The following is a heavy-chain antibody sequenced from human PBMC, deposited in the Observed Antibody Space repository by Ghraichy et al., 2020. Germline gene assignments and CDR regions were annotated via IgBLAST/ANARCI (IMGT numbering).Heavy chain of an antibody. V-gene: IGHV3-23*01. Sequence: GGSLRLSCAASGFTFSSYAMSWVRQAPGKGLEWVSAISGSGGSTYYADSVKGRFTISRDNSKNTLYLQMNSLRAEDTAVYYCALHGGGGNSRSIVYDAFDIWGQGTMVTVSS. CDR3: ALHGGGGNSRSIVYDAFDI. CDR1: GFTFSSYA. D-gene: IGHD4-23*01. CDR2: ISGSGGST. J-gene: IGHJ3*02.